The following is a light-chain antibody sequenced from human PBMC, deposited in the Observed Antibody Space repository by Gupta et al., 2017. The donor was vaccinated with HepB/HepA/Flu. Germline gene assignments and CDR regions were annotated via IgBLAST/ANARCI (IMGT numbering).Light chain of an antibody. V-gene: IGKV1-33*01. CDR2: DAS. Sequence: DIQMTQSPSSLSASVGDRVTITCQASQDIRNYLNWYQQKPGKAPKLLIFDASNLEAGVPSRCSGSGFGTDFTFTISSLQPEDIATYYCQQFDNVPPLTFGGGTKVEIK. CDR1: QDIRNY. J-gene: IGKJ4*01. CDR3: QQFDNVPPLT.